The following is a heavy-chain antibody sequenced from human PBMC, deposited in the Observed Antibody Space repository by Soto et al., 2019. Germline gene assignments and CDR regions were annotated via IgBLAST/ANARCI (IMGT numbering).Heavy chain of an antibody. D-gene: IGHD6-6*01. Sequence: EVQLVESGGGLVKPGGSLRLSCAASGFTFSSYSMNWVRQAPGNGLEWVSSISSSSSYIYYADSVKGRFTSSRDNAKNSLHLQMNSLSAEDTAVYYCATEYSSSSSGVYFDLWGRGTLVTVSS. CDR2: ISSSSSYI. CDR1: GFTFSSYS. CDR3: ATEYSSSSSGVYFDL. V-gene: IGHV3-21*01. J-gene: IGHJ2*01.